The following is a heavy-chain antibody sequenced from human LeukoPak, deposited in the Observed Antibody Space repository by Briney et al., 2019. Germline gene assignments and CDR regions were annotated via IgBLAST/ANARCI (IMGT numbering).Heavy chain of an antibody. D-gene: IGHD3-22*01. J-gene: IGHJ4*02. Sequence: SETLSLTCTVSGGSISSYYWSWIRQPPGKGLEWIGEINHSGSTNYNPSLKSRVTISVDTSKNQFSLKLSSVTAADTAVYYCARGGPYYYDSSGYLDYWGQGTLVTVSS. CDR3: ARGGPYYYDSSGYLDY. CDR1: GGSISSYY. V-gene: IGHV4-34*01. CDR2: INHSGST.